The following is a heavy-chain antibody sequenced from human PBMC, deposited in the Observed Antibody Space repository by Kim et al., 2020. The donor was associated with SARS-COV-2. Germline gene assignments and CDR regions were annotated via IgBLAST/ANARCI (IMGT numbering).Heavy chain of an antibody. Sequence: GGSLRLSCGVSGLTFSTYGMSWVRQAPGKGLECVSTIGNDGNTYYAESVKGRFAISRDNSKNMLYLQMNSLRAEDTAVYYCATHYYDYLGQGTLVTVSS. V-gene: IGHV3-23*01. CDR1: GLTFSTYG. CDR3: ATHYYDY. CDR2: IGNDGNT. J-gene: IGHJ4*02.